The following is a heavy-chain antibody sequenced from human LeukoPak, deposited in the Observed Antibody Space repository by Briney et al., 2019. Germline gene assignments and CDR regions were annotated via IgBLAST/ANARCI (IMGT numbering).Heavy chain of an antibody. V-gene: IGHV3-9*01. Sequence: GGSLRLSCAASGFTFDDYAMHWVRQAPGKGLEWVSGISWNSGSIGYADSVKGRFTISRDNAKNSLYLQMNSLRAEDTALYYCAKDLSSGWYRDYYYGMDVWGQGTTVTVSS. D-gene: IGHD6-19*01. CDR2: ISWNSGSI. J-gene: IGHJ6*02. CDR1: GFTFDDYA. CDR3: AKDLSSGWYRDYYYGMDV.